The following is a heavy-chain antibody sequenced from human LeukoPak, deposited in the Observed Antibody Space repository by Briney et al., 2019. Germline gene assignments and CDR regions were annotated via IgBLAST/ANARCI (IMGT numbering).Heavy chain of an antibody. CDR2: INSNSGGT. CDR1: GYTLTELS. CDR3: ASKGAGYCRSTNCQGAFDI. J-gene: IGHJ3*02. D-gene: IGHD2-2*01. V-gene: IGHV1-2*02. Sequence: ASVKVSCKVSGYTLTELSMHWVRQAPEQGLEWMGWINSNSGGTNYAQKFQDRVTMTSDTSISTAYMELSRLRSDDTAVYYCASKGAGYCRSTNCQGAFDIWGQGTMVSVSS.